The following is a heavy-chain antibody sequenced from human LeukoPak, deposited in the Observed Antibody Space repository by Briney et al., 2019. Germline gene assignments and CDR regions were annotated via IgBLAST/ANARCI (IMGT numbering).Heavy chain of an antibody. Sequence: GGSLRLSCAASGFTFSSYGMHWVRQAPGKGLEWVAFIRYDGSNKYYADSVKGRFTISRDNSKNTLYLQMNSLRAEDTAVYYCAEGRREWLFDFDYWGQGTLVTVSS. D-gene: IGHD3-3*01. CDR3: AEGRREWLFDFDY. J-gene: IGHJ4*02. CDR1: GFTFSSYG. CDR2: IRYDGSNK. V-gene: IGHV3-30*02.